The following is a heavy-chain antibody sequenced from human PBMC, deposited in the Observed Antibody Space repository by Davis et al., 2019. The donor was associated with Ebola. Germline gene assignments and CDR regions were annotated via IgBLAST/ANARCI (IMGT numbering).Heavy chain of an antibody. D-gene: IGHD5-24*01. CDR3: ARGTDGYNPGGYFDS. CDR2: IFPGDSDT. V-gene: IGHV5-51*01. Sequence: PGGSLRLSCKASGYNFINYWIVWVRQMPGKGLECMGIIFPGDSDTRYSPSFQGQVTISADKSISTAYLQWSSLKASDTAMYYCARGTDGYNPGGYFDSWGQGTLVTVSS. J-gene: IGHJ4*02. CDR1: GYNFINYW.